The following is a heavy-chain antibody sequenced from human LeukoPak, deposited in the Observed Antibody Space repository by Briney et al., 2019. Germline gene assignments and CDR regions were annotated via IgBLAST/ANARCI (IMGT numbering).Heavy chain of an antibody. CDR2: IYYSGST. V-gene: IGHV4-39*01. CDR3: ARLDVDSRVFDY. CDR1: GGSISSSTYY. Sequence: PSGTLSLTCTVSGGSISSSTYYWGWIRQPPGKGLEWIGSIYYSGSTYYNPSLKSRFTISVDTSKNQFSLKLRSVTAADTAVYYCARLDVDSRVFDYWGQGTLVTVSS. J-gene: IGHJ4*02. D-gene: IGHD5-12*01.